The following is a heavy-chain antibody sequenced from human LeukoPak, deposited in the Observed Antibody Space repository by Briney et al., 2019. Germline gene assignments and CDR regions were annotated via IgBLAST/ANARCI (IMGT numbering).Heavy chain of an antibody. D-gene: IGHD6-19*01. V-gene: IGHV4-34*01. Sequence: SETLSLTCAVYGGSFSGYYWSWIRQPPGKGLEWIGEINHSGSTNYNPSLKSRVTISVDTSKNQFSLKMRSVTAADTAVYYCARTFRSSGWVIDYWGQGTLVTVSS. CDR2: INHSGST. J-gene: IGHJ4*02. CDR1: GGSFSGYY. CDR3: ARTFRSSGWVIDY.